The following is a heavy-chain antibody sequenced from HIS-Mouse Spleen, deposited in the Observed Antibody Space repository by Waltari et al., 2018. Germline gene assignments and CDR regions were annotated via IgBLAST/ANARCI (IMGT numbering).Heavy chain of an antibody. J-gene: IGHJ6*02. CDR2: IYYSGST. V-gene: IGHV4-39*07. CDR1: GRPISSSSYS. CDR3: ARDYSNYPYYYYYGMDV. D-gene: IGHD4-4*01. Sequence: QLQLQESGPGLVTPSETLSLTCTVPGRPISSSSYSWGWIRQPPGKGLEWIGSIYYSGSTYYNPSLKSRVTISVDTSKNQFSLKLSSVTAADTAVYYCARDYSNYPYYYYYGMDVWGQGTTVTVSS.